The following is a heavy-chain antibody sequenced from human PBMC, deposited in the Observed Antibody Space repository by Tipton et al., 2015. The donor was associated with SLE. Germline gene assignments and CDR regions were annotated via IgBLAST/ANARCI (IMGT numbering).Heavy chain of an antibody. Sequence: QSGPEVKKPGESLKISCKGSGYSFTSYWIGWVRQMPGKGLEWMGIIYPGDSDTRYSPSFQGQVTISADKSISTAYLQWSSLKASDTAMYYCARQGGRFTGPAPYFDYWGQGTLVTVSS. D-gene: IGHD2-8*02. CDR3: ARQGGRFTGPAPYFDY. CDR2: IYPGDSDT. CDR1: GYSFTSYW. J-gene: IGHJ4*02. V-gene: IGHV5-51*01.